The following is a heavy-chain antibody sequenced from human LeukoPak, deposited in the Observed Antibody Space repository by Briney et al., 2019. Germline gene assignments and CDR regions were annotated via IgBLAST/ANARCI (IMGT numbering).Heavy chain of an antibody. V-gene: IGHV4-4*02. CDR2: VHLDGRT. CDR1: GGSVINTNW. CDR3: ARPSRSISTAGAFDI. J-gene: IGHJ3*02. Sequence: SETLSLTCGVSGGSVINTNWWTWVRQPPGKGLEWIGEVHLDGRTNYNPSLESRLTMSEDVSENQVSLKLTSVTAADTAVYYCARPSRSISTAGAFDIWGQGTMVTVSS. D-gene: IGHD3-10*01.